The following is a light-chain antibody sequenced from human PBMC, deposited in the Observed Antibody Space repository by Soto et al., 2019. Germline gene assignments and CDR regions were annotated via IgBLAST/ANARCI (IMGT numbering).Light chain of an antibody. CDR3: QQYDSSSPS. CDR2: DAS. V-gene: IGKV1-5*01. J-gene: IGKJ2*01. CDR1: QNISVW. Sequence: DIQMTQSPSTLSASVGDGVTITCRASQNISVWLAWYQQRPGKAPKFLIYDASSLETGVPSRFSGSGSGTEFTLTIRSLQPDDLATYDCQQYDSSSPSFGQGTKLEIK.